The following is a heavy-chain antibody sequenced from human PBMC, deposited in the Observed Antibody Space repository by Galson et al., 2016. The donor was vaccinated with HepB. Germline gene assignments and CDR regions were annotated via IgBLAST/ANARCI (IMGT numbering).Heavy chain of an antibody. J-gene: IGHJ4*02. D-gene: IGHD2-15*01. V-gene: IGHV4-31*03. CDR1: GGSISSGGYY. CDR3: ASGYCSGGSCYLDS. Sequence: TLSLTCSVSGGSISSGGYYWSWIRQHPGKGLEWIGYIYYSGSTYYTPSLRSRVTISADTSTNEFSLKLSSVTAADTAVYYCASGYCSGGSCYLDSWGQGTLVTVSS. CDR2: IYYSGST.